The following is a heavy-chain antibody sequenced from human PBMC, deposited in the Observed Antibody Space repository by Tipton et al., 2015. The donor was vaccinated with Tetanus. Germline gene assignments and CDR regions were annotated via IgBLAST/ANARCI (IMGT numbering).Heavy chain of an antibody. CDR2: ISGSRLTP. Sequence: GSLRLSCEASGFTFKSYTMNWVRQAPGNGLEWVAAISGSRLTPYYADSVKGRFTISRDNSKNTLSLQLNSLRADDTAIYYCAKEALGVLNLWGKGTTVIVSS. D-gene: IGHD1-14*01. CDR1: GFTFKSYT. V-gene: IGHV3-23*01. CDR3: AKEALGVLNL. J-gene: IGHJ6*04.